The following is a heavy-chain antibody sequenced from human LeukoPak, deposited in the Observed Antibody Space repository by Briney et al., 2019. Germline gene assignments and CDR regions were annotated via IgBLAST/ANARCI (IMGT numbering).Heavy chain of an antibody. J-gene: IGHJ4*02. CDR2: ISYDGSNK. CDR3: AREMEPGAFDY. V-gene: IGHV3-30*04. D-gene: IGHD7-27*01. CDR1: GFTFSSYA. Sequence: GGSLRLSCAASGFTFSSYAMHWVRQAPGKGLEWVAVISYDGSNKYYADSVKGRFTISRDNSKNTLYLQMNSLRAEDTAVYYCAREMEPGAFDYWGQGTLVTVSS.